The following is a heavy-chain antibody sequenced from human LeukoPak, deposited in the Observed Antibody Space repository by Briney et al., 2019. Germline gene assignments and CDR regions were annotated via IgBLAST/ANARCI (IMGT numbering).Heavy chain of an antibody. CDR1: GFTLSSYA. V-gene: IGHV3-23*01. J-gene: IGHJ5*02. CDR3: AKVTDRSGWYWFDP. Sequence: PGGSLKLSCAASGFTLSSYAMSWVRQAPGKGLEWVSAISGSGGSTYHADSVKGRFTISRDNSKNTLYLQMNSLRAEDTAVYYCAKVTDRSGWYWFDPWGQGTLVTVSS. CDR2: ISGSGGST. D-gene: IGHD6-19*01.